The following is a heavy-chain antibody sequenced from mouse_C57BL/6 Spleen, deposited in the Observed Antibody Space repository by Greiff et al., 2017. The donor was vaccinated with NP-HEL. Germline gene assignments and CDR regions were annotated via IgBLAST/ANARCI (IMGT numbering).Heavy chain of an antibody. CDR3: ARGDYSNFAY. CDR1: GYSITSGYY. Sequence: VQLKESGPGLVKPSQSLSLTCSVTGYSITSGYYWNWIRQFPGNKLEWMGYISYDGSNNYNPSLKNRISITRDTSKNQFFLKLNSVTTEDTATYYCARGDYSNFAYWGQGTLVTVSA. CDR2: ISYDGSN. V-gene: IGHV3-6*01. J-gene: IGHJ3*01. D-gene: IGHD2-5*01.